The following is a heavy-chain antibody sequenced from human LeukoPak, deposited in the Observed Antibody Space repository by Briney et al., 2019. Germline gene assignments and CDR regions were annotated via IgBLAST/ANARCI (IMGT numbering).Heavy chain of an antibody. V-gene: IGHV1-18*04. CDR3: ARWGVHGTTTYCFDY. CDR1: GYSFTNDG. D-gene: IGHD2/OR15-2a*01. CDR2: ISGENGNT. J-gene: IGHJ4*02. Sequence: GASVKVSCKTSGYSFTNDGISWMRQAPGQGPEWMGWISGENGNTNYAQKFQARFTMTTNTSTGVAYMELRSLRSDDTAVYYCARWGVHGTTTYCFDYWGQGSLVTVSS.